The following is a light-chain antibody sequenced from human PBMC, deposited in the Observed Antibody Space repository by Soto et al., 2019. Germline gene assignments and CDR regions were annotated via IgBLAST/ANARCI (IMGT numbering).Light chain of an antibody. Sequence: LTQPRSVSGSPGQSLTISCTGTSSDVGGYNYVSWYQQHPGKAPKLMIYDVSKRPSGVPDRFSGSKSGNTASLTISGLQAEDEADYSCCSYAGSYTLYVFGTGTKVTVL. CDR3: CSYAGSYTLYV. V-gene: IGLV2-11*01. CDR2: DVS. CDR1: SSDVGGYNY. J-gene: IGLJ1*01.